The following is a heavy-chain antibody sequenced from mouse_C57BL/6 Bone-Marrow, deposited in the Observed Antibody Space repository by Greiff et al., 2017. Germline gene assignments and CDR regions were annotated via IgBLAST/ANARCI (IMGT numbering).Heavy chain of an antibody. CDR2: IDPEDGET. CDR3: APLITTVVPYWYFDV. J-gene: IGHJ1*03. D-gene: IGHD1-1*01. Sequence: VQLQQSGAELVKPGASVKLSCTASGFNIKDYYMHWVKQRTEQGLEWIGRIDPEDGETKYAPKFQGKATITADTSSNTAYLQLSSLTSEDTAVYYCAPLITTVVPYWYFDVWGTGTTVTVSS. CDR1: GFNIKDYY. V-gene: IGHV14-2*01.